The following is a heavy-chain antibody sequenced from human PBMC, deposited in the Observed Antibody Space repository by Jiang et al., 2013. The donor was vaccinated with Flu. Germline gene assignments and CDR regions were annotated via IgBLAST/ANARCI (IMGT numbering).Heavy chain of an antibody. J-gene: IGHJ4*02. D-gene: IGHD2-21*02. V-gene: IGHV4-34*01. Sequence: LLKPSETLSLTCAVYGGSFSGYYWSWIRQPPGKGLEWIGEINHSGSTNYNPSLKSRVTISVDTSKNQFSLKLSSVTAADTAVYYCARQPGLVVTAARVYYFDYWGQGTLVTVSS. CDR2: INHSGST. CDR1: GGSFSGYY. CDR3: ARQPGLVVTAARVYYFDY.